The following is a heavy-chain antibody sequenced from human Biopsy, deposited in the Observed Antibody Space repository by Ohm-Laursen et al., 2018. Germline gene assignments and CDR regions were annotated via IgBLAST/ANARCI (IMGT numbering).Heavy chain of an antibody. J-gene: IGHJ3*02. CDR2: ISFTGGI. CDR3: ARHIGSSWEWAFDI. D-gene: IGHD6-13*01. Sequence: SQTLSLTCSVSGASISAYHWSWIRKSPGKGLEWLAYISFTGGITSNPSLNGRATMSFDTSRNQFSLKLTSVTAADTAVYYCARHIGSSWEWAFDIWGRGTMVTVSS. CDR1: GASISAYH. V-gene: IGHV4-59*08.